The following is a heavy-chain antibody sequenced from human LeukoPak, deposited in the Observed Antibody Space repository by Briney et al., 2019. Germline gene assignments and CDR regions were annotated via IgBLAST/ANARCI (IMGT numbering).Heavy chain of an antibody. Sequence: GGSLRLSCSASGFIFSSXAMHWVRQAPGKGLEYVSGINNNGGSTYYAGSVKGRFTISRDNSKNTLYLQMSSLRAEDTAVYYCVKLIAHYYGMDVWGQGTTVTVSS. CDR2: INNNGGST. CDR1: GFIFSSXA. CDR3: VKLIAHYYGMDV. V-gene: IGHV3-64D*06. J-gene: IGHJ6*02.